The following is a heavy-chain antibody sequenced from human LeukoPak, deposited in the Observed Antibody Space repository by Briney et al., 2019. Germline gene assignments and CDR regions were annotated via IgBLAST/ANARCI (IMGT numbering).Heavy chain of an antibody. CDR1: GGSISSYY. CDR3: ARVVDYGDEATYNWFDP. CDR2: IYYSGST. Sequence: SETLSLTCTVSGGSISSYYWSWIRQPAGKGLEWIGYIYYSGSTNYNPSLKSRVTISVDTSKNQFSLKLSSVTAADTAVYYCARVVDYGDEATYNWFDPWGRGTLVTVSS. J-gene: IGHJ5*02. V-gene: IGHV4-59*01. D-gene: IGHD4-17*01.